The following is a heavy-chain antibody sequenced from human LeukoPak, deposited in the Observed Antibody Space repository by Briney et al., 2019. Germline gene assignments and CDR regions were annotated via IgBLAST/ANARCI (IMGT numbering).Heavy chain of an antibody. CDR1: GFTFNSDA. J-gene: IGHJ4*02. CDR3: ARDLGAVWGFDY. CDR2: ISYDGSNK. Sequence: GGSLRLSCAASGFTFNSDAMHWVRQAPGKGLEWVAVISYDGSNKYFADSVKGRFTIPRDNSKNTLYLQMNSLRADDTAVYYCARDLGAVWGFDYWGQGTQVTVSS. V-gene: IGHV3-30-3*01. D-gene: IGHD6-19*01.